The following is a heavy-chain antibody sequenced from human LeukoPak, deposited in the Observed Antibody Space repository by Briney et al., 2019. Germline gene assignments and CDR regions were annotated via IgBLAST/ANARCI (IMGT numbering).Heavy chain of an antibody. V-gene: IGHV3-23*01. Sequence: PGGSLRLSCAASGFTFSSYAMSWVRQAPGKGLEWVSAISGSGGSTYYADSVKGRFTISRDNSKNTLYLQMNSLRAEDTAVYYCAKAPSCSGGSCYSFWFDPWGQGTLVTVSS. CDR2: ISGSGGST. CDR1: GFTFSSYA. J-gene: IGHJ5*02. CDR3: AKAPSCSGGSCYSFWFDP. D-gene: IGHD2-15*01.